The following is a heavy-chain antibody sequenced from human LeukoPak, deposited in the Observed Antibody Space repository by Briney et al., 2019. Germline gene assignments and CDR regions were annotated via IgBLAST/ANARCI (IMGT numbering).Heavy chain of an antibody. J-gene: IGHJ4*02. D-gene: IGHD4-11*01. CDR3: ASRLDYSNPLGY. CDR1: GDSISSGDYY. V-gene: IGHV4-30-4*08. CDR2: IYYSENT. Sequence: SETLSLTCTVSGDSISSGDYYWSWIRQPPGKGLEWIGYIYYSENTYYNPSLKSRVTISVDTSKNQFSLKLSSVTAADTAVYYCASRLDYSNPLGYWGQGTLVTVSS.